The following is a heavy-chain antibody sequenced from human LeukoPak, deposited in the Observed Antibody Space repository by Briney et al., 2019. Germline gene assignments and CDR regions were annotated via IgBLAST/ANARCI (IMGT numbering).Heavy chain of an antibody. V-gene: IGHV1-69*05. Sequence: SVKVSCKASGYIFNGFGISWVRQAPGQGLEWMGEIIPSLGTTNSAQKFQGRVTITTDESTSTVYLELSSLRPDDTAVYYCARGAEPCTGIPCFRAGDYWGQGALVTVSS. CDR3: ARGAEPCTGIPCFRAGDY. CDR1: GYIFNGFG. D-gene: IGHD2-8*02. CDR2: IIPSLGTT. J-gene: IGHJ4*02.